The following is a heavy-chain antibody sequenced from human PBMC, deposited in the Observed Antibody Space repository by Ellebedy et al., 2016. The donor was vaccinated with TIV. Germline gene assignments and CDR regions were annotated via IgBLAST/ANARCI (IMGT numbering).Heavy chain of an antibody. V-gene: IGHV3-66*01. J-gene: IGHJ5*02. CDR3: ARDLRGYSGYDFWFDP. Sequence: GGSLRLSCAASGFTVSSYFMSWVRQAPGKGLEWVSVIYKDGGTNYTDSVEGRFTISRDTSKNALYLQMNSLRAEDTAVYYCARDLRGYSGYDFWFDPWGQGTLVTVSS. D-gene: IGHD5-12*01. CDR1: GFTVSSYF. CDR2: IYKDGGT.